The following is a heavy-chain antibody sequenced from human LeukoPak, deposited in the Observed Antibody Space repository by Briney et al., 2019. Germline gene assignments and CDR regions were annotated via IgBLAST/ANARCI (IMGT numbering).Heavy chain of an antibody. Sequence: ASVKLSCKAFGYTFTSNYMHWGRQAPGQGPEWMGVISPSGGSTTYAQKFQCRVTLTRDMSTSTDYLELSSLRSEDTAVYYCARDNSVRDEAWWFNPWGQGTLVTVSS. V-gene: IGHV1-46*01. CDR3: ARDNSVRDEAWWFNP. D-gene: IGHD5-24*01. CDR1: GYTFTSNY. J-gene: IGHJ5*02. CDR2: ISPSGGST.